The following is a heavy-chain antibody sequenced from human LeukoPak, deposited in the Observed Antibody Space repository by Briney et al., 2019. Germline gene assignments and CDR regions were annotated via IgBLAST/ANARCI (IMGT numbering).Heavy chain of an antibody. CDR1: GYSFTAFY. V-gene: IGHV1-2*02. Sequence: ASVKVSCKASGYSFTAFYIHWVRQAPGQGLEWMGWIPSRSGETNYAYKFRGRFTMTRDTSISTAYMDLGSLGSDDTAVYYCARDGEYGTGSYYRGCFDYWGQGTLVTVSS. J-gene: IGHJ4*02. D-gene: IGHD3-10*01. CDR2: IPSRSGET. CDR3: ARDGEYGTGSYYRGCFDY.